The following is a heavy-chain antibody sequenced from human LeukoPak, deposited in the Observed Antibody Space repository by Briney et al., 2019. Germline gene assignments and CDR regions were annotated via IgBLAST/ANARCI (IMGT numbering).Heavy chain of an antibody. J-gene: IGHJ5*02. D-gene: IGHD6-13*01. CDR2: IKQDGSEK. Sequence: GGSLRLSCAASGFTFSSYSMNWVRQAPGKGLEWVANIKQDGSEKYYVDSVKGRFTISRDNAKNSLYLQMNSLRAEDTAVYYCARVYSSSWHWFDPWGQGTLVTVSS. CDR3: ARVYSSSWHWFDP. CDR1: GFTFSSYS. V-gene: IGHV3-7*01.